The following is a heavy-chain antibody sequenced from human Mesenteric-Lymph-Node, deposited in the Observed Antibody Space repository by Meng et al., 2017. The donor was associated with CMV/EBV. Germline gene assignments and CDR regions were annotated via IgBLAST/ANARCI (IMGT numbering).Heavy chain of an antibody. D-gene: IGHD2-15*01. CDR3: ARGSDIPVNNY. V-gene: IGHV4-34*01. J-gene: IGHJ4*02. Sequence: QVQLQQWGAGLLKPSETLSLTCAVYGGSFSCYYWSWIRQPPGKGLEWIGEINHSGVPNYNPSLKSRVTISLDRSKNQFSLNLSSVTAEDTAVYYCARGSDIPVNNYWGQGTLVTVSS. CDR1: GGSFSCYY. CDR2: INHSGVP.